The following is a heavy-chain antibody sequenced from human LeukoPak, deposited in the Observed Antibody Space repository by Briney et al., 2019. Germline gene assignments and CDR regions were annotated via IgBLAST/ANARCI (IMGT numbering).Heavy chain of an antibody. CDR1: GFTFSSYA. J-gene: IGHJ4*02. D-gene: IGHD5-12*01. CDR2: ISGGGGTT. CDR3: AKDLSGGYDYFDY. V-gene: IGHV3-23*01. Sequence: PGGSLRLSCAASGFTFSSYAMHWVRQAPGKGLEWVSAISGGGGTTYYTDSVKGRFTISRDNSKNTLYLQMNSLRAEDTAVYYCAKDLSGGYDYFDYWGQGTLVTVSS.